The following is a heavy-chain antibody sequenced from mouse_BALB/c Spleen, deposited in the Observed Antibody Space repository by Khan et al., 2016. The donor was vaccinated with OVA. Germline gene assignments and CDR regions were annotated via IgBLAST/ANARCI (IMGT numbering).Heavy chain of an antibody. CDR2: INTYTGEP. CDR1: GYTFTNYG. V-gene: IGHV9-1*02. Sequence: QIQLVQSGPELKKPGETVKISCKASGYTFTNYGMNWVKQAPGKGLKWMGWINTYTGEPTYADDFKGRFVFSLETSASTAYLQISNLKHEDMTTYFCTGISSYWYSDVWGAGTTVTVAS. D-gene: IGHD6-2*01. CDR3: TGISSYWYSDV. J-gene: IGHJ1*01.